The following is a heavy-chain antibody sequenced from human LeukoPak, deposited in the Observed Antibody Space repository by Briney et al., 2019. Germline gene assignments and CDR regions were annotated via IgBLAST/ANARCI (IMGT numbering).Heavy chain of an antibody. D-gene: IGHD2-21*02. V-gene: IGHV4-38-2*02. CDR3: ARTYCGGDCHFFYYNYYMDV. CDR2: IFRDGTA. Sequence: SGTLSLTCTVSGYSIRSGYYWGWIRQPPGKGPEWIGSIFRDGTAYYNPSLKSRVSISVDTSRNQFFLNLRSVTAADTAVYFCARTYCGGDCHFFYYNYYMDVWGKGTTVTVSS. J-gene: IGHJ6*03. CDR1: GYSIRSGYY.